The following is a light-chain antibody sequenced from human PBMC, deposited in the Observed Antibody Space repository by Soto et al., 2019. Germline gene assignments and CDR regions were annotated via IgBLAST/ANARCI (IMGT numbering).Light chain of an antibody. V-gene: IGLV1-44*01. J-gene: IGLJ1*01. CDR3: ATWDDSLNAFYV. CDR2: SNN. CDR1: SSNIGSNT. Sequence: QSVLTQPPSASGTPGQRVTISCSGSSSNIGSNTVSWYQQLPGTAPKLLIYSNNQRPSGVPDRFSGSKSGTSASLAISGLLSEDEADYYCATWDDSLNAFYVFGAGTKVTVL.